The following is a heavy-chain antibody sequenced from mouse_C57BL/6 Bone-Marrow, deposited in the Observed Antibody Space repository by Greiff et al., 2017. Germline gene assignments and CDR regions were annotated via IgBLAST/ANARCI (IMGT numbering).Heavy chain of an antibody. CDR1: GYSFTDYN. J-gene: IGHJ1*03. V-gene: IGHV1-39*01. D-gene: IGHD1-1*01. Sequence: EVQGVESGPELVKPGASVKISCKASGYSFTDYNMNWVKQSNGKSLEWIGVITPNYGTTCYNQKFKGKATLTGAQSSSTAYMQLNSRTSEYSAVYYCASTTVVSGYFDVWGTGTTVTVAS. CDR2: ITPNYGTT. CDR3: ASTTVVSGYFDV.